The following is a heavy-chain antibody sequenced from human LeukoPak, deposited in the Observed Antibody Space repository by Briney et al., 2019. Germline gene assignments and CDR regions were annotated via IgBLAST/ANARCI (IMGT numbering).Heavy chain of an antibody. CDR3: ARDAKMITFGGVIDPWYFDY. V-gene: IGHV4-4*07. D-gene: IGHD3-16*02. Sequence: SETLSLTCTVSGGSISSYYWSWIRQPAGKRLEWIGRIYTSGSTNYNPSLKSRVTMSVDTSKNQFSLKLSSVTAADTAVYYCARDAKMITFGGVIDPWYFDYWGQGTLVTVSS. CDR2: IYTSGST. J-gene: IGHJ4*02. CDR1: GGSISSYY.